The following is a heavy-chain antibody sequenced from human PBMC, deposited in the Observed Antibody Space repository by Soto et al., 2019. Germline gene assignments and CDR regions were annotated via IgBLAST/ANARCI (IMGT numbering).Heavy chain of an antibody. V-gene: IGHV4-39*01. CDR1: GGTIRSSNYY. Sequence: PSETLSLTCTVSGGTIRSSNYYWAWIRQPPGKGLEWIGSIDYSGSTYYNPSLKSRVTISVDTSKNHFSLKLGSVTAADTAVYYCARHKDTSTWYLLPDYWGQGTLVTVSS. D-gene: IGHD6-13*01. CDR2: IDYSGST. CDR3: ARHKDTSTWYLLPDY. J-gene: IGHJ4*02.